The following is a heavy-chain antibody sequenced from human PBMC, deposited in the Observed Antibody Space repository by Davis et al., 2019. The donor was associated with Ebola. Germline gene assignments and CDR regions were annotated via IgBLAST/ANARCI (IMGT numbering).Heavy chain of an antibody. CDR1: GGSISSYY. J-gene: IGHJ3*02. D-gene: IGHD5-24*01. Sequence: MPSETLSLTCTVSGGSISSYYWSWIRQPPGKGLEWIGSIYYSGSTYYNPSLKSRVTISVDTSKNQFSLKLSSVTAADTAVYYCVQEMAAAFDIWGQGTMVTVSS. CDR3: VQEMAAAFDI. CDR2: IYYSGST. V-gene: IGHV4-59*05.